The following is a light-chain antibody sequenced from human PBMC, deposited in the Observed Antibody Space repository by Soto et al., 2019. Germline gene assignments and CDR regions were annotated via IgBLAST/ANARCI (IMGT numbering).Light chain of an antibody. CDR2: DAS. J-gene: IGKJ1*01. CDR3: QHYDDLPTWT. Sequence: DIQMTQSPSSLSASVGDRVTITCQASQDISNYLNWYQQKQGKAPELLIYDASNLETGVPSRFSGRGSGTDFTFTISSLQPEDIATYYCQHYDDLPTWTFGQGTKVEIK. CDR1: QDISNY. V-gene: IGKV1-33*01.